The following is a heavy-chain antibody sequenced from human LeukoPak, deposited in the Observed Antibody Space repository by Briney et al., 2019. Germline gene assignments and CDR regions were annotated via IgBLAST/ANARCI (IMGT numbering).Heavy chain of an antibody. V-gene: IGHV1-46*01. D-gene: IGHD2-15*01. CDR2: INPSGGST. CDR1: GYTFTSYY. Sequence: ASVKVSCKASGYTFTSYYMHWVRQAPGQGLEWMGLINPSGGSTSYAQKFQGRVTMTRDMSTSTVYMGLSSLRSEDTAVYYCARGLRYCSGGSCNLSPPDYYYMDAWGKGTTVTISS. CDR3: ARGLRYCSGGSCNLSPPDYYYMDA. J-gene: IGHJ6*03.